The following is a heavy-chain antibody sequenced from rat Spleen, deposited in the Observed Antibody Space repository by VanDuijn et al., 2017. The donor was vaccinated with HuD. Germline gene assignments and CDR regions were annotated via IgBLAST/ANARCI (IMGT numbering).Heavy chain of an antibody. V-gene: IGHV5S13*01. Sequence: EVQLVESGGGLVQPGRSLKLSCAASGFTFSPFAMAWVRQAPKKGLEWVATITSGGSNTYYPDSVKGRFTISRDNAENTAYLQMNSLWSEDTATYYCAVAGYGYWGQGVVVTVSS. CDR1: GFTFSPFA. CDR3: AVAGYGY. CDR2: ITSGGSNT. D-gene: IGHD4-3*01. J-gene: IGHJ2*01.